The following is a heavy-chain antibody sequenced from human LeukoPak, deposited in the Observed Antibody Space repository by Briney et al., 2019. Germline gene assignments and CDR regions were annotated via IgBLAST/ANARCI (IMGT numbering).Heavy chain of an antibody. Sequence: SETLSLTCAVSGYSISSGYYWGWIRQPPGKGLEWIGSIYHSGSTYYNPSLKSRVTISVDTSKNQFSLKLSSVTAADTAVYYCALGYCSSTSCYENFDYWGQGTLVTVPS. CDR1: GYSISSGYY. J-gene: IGHJ4*02. V-gene: IGHV4-38-2*01. D-gene: IGHD2-2*01. CDR3: ALGYCSSTSCYENFDY. CDR2: IYHSGST.